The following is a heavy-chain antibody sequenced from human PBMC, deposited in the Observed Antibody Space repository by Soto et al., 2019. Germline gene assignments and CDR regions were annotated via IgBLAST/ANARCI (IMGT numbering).Heavy chain of an antibody. CDR1: GESVSISSYY. Sequence: PSETLSLTCIVSGESVSISSYYWVWISQPPGKGLEWIGSIYYSGRTYYNPSFKSRVTISIDTSKNQFSLKLSSVTATDTAVYYCARQRTTVVTQAYFDHCGQGALVTVSS. V-gene: IGHV4-39*01. CDR3: ARQRTTVVTQAYFDH. CDR2: IYYSGRT. D-gene: IGHD2-21*02. J-gene: IGHJ4*02.